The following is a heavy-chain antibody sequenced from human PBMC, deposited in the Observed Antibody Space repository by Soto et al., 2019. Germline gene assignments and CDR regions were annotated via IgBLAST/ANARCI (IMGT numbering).Heavy chain of an antibody. CDR1: GYSFGSHA. Sequence: QVQLEQSGSEVKKSGSSVKVSCKASGYSFGSHAITWVRQAPGQGLEWMGGIIPVFGTPSYAQKFQGRVTVSSDKSTNTSYLGLRSLRSEDTAVYYCARGGAVSNSWYWGDGLDSWGQGTKVTVSS. CDR2: IIPVFGTP. CDR3: ARGGAVSNSWYWGDGLDS. J-gene: IGHJ4*02. D-gene: IGHD6-13*01. V-gene: IGHV1-69*06.